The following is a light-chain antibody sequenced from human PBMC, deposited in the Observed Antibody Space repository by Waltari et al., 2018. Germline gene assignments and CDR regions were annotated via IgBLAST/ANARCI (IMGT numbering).Light chain of an antibody. J-gene: IGLJ1*01. V-gene: IGLV3-21*04. CDR1: NIADKN. CDR3: QVWDTSIDLSV. Sequence: SYVLTQAPSVSVAPGETARITCGGNNIADKNAHSYQQKPGQAPVLVIFYDSDRPSGIPERFSGSNSGNTATLTISRAEAGDEADYYCQVWDTSIDLSVFGTGTKVTVL. CDR2: YDS.